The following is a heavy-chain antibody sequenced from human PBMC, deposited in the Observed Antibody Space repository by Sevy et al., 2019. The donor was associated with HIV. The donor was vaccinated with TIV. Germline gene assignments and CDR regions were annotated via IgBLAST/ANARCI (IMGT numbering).Heavy chain of an antibody. Sequence: GGSLRLSCVASGFFFPNAWMNWVRQPPGKGLEWVGRIKSTPDGGTTDDAAPVKGRFTISRDDSKNMVFLQMNSLKTEDTAIYYCAHRSGIAVHGTFDPWGQGALVTVSS. J-gene: IGHJ5*02. D-gene: IGHD6-13*01. V-gene: IGHV3-15*01. CDR1: GFFFPNAW. CDR2: IKSTPDGGTT. CDR3: AHRSGIAVHGTFDP.